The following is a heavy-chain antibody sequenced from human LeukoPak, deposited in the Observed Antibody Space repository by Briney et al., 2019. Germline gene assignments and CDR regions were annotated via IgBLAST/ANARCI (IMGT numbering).Heavy chain of an antibody. CDR1: GGSISGYY. D-gene: IGHD6-19*01. CDR3: ARLGSSGWSHCDY. V-gene: IGHV4-59*08. Sequence: PSETLSLTCTVSGGSISGYYWSWIRQPPGKGPEWIGYIYYSGSTNYNPSLKSRVTISVDTAKNQFALKMNSVTAADTAVYYCARLGSSGWSHCDYWGQGTLVTVSS. J-gene: IGHJ4*02. CDR2: IYYSGST.